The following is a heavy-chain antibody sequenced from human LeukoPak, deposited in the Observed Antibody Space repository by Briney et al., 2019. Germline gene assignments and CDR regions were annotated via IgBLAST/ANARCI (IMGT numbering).Heavy chain of an antibody. CDR2: INPNSGGT. V-gene: IGHV1-2*02. J-gene: IGHJ5*02. CDR3: ARGGSGSYFSWLDP. D-gene: IGHD3-10*01. CDR1: GYTFTGYY. Sequence: ASVKVSCKASGYTFTGYYIHWVRQAPGQGLECVGWINPNSGGTNYAQKFQGRVTMTRDTSISTAYMELSRLRSDDTAVYCCARGGSGSYFSWLDPWGQGTLVTVSS.